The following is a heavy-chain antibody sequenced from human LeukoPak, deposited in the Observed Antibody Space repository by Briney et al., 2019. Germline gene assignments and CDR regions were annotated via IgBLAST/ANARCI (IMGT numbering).Heavy chain of an antibody. D-gene: IGHD3-22*01. CDR1: GFNFCSYW. CDR3: ARDGPYYYDSSGL. Sequence: GSLRLSFAASGFNFCSYWMSWVRQAPGEGLEWGANIKQDGSEKYYVDSVKGRFTISRDNAKNSLYLQMNSLRAEDTAVYYCARDGPYYYDSSGLWGQGTLVTVSS. J-gene: IGHJ4*02. CDR2: IKQDGSEK. V-gene: IGHV3-7*01.